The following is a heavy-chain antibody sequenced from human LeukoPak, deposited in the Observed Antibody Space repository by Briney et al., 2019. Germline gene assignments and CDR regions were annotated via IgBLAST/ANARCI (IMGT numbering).Heavy chain of an antibody. CDR2: IYYSGST. V-gene: IGHV4-31*02. J-gene: IGHJ6*02. Sequence: LRLSCAASGFTFSSYAMSWVRQHPGKGLEWIGYIYYSGSTYYNPSLKSRVTISVDTSKNQFSLKLSSVTAADTAVYYCARDRRDGMDVWGQGTTVTVSS. CDR1: GFTFSSYA. CDR3: ARDRRDGMDV.